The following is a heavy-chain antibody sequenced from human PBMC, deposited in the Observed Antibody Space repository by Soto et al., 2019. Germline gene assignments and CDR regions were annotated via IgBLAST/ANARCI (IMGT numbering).Heavy chain of an antibody. D-gene: IGHD3-10*01. Sequence: EVQLVESGGGLVQPGRSLRLYCAASGFTFDDYPMHWVRQAPGKGLEWVSGISWNSGSIGYADSVKGRFTISRDNARNSLYLQMTSLRAEDTALYYCAKDKISYGSGSYYLPYDYYMDVWVKGTTVTVSS. V-gene: IGHV3-9*01. CDR1: GFTFDDYP. CDR2: ISWNSGSI. J-gene: IGHJ6*03. CDR3: AKDKISYGSGSYYLPYDYYMDV.